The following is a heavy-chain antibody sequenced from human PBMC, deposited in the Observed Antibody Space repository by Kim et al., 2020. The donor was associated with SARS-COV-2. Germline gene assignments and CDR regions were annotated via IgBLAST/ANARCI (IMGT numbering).Heavy chain of an antibody. CDR1: GYTFTSYA. V-gene: IGHV7-4-1*02. D-gene: IGHD6-13*01. J-gene: IGHJ6*02. CDR2: INTNTGNP. CDR3: VWGHSSSWPYYYYYGMDV. Sequence: ASVKVSCKASGYTFTSYAMNWVRQAPGQGLEWMGWINTNTGNPTYAQGFTGRFVFSLDTSVSTAYLQISSLKAEDTAVYYCVWGHSSSWPYYYYYGMDVWGQGTTVTVSS.